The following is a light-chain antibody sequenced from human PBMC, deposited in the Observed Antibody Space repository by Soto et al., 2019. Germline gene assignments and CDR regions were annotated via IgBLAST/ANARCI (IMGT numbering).Light chain of an antibody. V-gene: IGKV1-39*01. CDR3: QQSYSTPT. J-gene: IGKJ1*01. Sequence: DIQMTQSPSSLSASVGDRVTITCRASQTIRSWLAWYQQKPGKAPKLLIYAASSLQSGVPSRFSGSGSATDFTLTISSLPPEDFATYYCQQSYSTPTFGQGTKVDIK. CDR1: QTIRSW. CDR2: AAS.